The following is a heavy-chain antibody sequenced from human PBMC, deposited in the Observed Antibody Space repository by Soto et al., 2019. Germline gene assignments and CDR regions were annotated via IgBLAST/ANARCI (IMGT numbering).Heavy chain of an antibody. V-gene: IGHV3-23*01. CDR2: ISGSGGST. Sequence: QPGGSLRLSCAASGFTFSSYAMSWVRQAPGKGLEWVSAISGSGGSTYYADSVKGRFTISRDNSKNTLYLQMNSLRAEDTAVYYCAKDDGYDSSGYYGDYWXQGTLVTVSS. D-gene: IGHD3-22*01. CDR3: AKDDGYDSSGYYGDY. J-gene: IGHJ4*02. CDR1: GFTFSSYA.